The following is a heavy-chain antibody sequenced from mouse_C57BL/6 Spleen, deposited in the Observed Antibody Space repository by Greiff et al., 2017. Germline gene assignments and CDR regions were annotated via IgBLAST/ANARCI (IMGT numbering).Heavy chain of an antibody. J-gene: IGHJ1*03. V-gene: IGHV1-50*01. D-gene: IGHD1-1*01. CDR2: IDPSGSYT. CDR1: GYTFTSYW. CDR3: ASHSYGSSYSWYFWG. Sequence: QVQLQQPGAELVKPGASVKLSCKASGYTFTSYWMQWVKQRPGQGLEWIGEIDPSGSYTNYNQKFKGKATLTVDTSSSTACMQLSSLTSEDSAVYYCASHSYGSSYSWYFWGWGTGATVTV.